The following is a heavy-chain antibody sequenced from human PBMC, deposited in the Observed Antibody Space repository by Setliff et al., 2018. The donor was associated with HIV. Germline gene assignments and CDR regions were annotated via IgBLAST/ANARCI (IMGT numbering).Heavy chain of an antibody. D-gene: IGHD2-21*01. V-gene: IGHV1-46*01. Sequence: ASVKVSCKASGYTFTSYDINWVRQAPGQGLEWMGIITPIGGGTNYAQKFQGRVTMTTDTSTSTVYMHLSSLRSDDTAVYYCARDGERYNFDIWGQGTMVTVSS. CDR2: ITPIGGGT. CDR1: GYTFTSYD. CDR3: ARDGERYNFDI. J-gene: IGHJ3*02.